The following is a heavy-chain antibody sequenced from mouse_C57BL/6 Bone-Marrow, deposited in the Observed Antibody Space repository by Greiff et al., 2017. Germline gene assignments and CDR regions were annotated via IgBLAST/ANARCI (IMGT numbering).Heavy chain of an antibody. CDR2: IRYDGSN. Sequence: EVKLVESGPGLVKPSQSLSLTCSVTGYSITSGYYWNWIRQFPGNKLEWMGYIRYDGSNNYNPSLKNRISITRDTSKNQYFLKLNSVTTEDAATYCCTRCDAWFAYWGQGTLVTVSA. J-gene: IGHJ3*01. CDR3: TRCDAWFAY. CDR1: GYSITSGYY. D-gene: IGHD2-3*01. V-gene: IGHV3-6*01.